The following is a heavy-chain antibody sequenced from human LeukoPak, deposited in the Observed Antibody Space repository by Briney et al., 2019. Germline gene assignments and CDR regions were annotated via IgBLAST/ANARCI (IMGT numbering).Heavy chain of an antibody. CDR1: GGSFSGYY. CDR2: IYYSGST. J-gene: IGHJ4*02. Sequence: PSETLSLTCAVYGGSFSGYYWSWIRQPPGKGLEWIGSIYYSGSTYYNPSLKSRVTISVDTSKNQFSLKLSSVTAADTAVYYCARLRRYYDSSGYSPYFDYWGQGTLVTVSS. D-gene: IGHD3-22*01. CDR3: ARLRRYYDSSGYSPYFDY. V-gene: IGHV4-34*01.